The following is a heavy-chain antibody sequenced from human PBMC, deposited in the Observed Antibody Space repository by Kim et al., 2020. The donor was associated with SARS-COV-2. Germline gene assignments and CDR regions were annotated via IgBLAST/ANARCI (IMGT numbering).Heavy chain of an antibody. CDR1: GGSISSSSYY. CDR3: ASRGITLFDY. J-gene: IGHJ4*02. D-gene: IGHD3-10*01. CDR2: IYYSGST. V-gene: IGHV4-39*01. Sequence: SETLSLTCTVSGGSISSSSYYWGWIRQPPGKGLEWIGSIYYSGSTYYNPSLKSRVTISVDTSKNQFSLKLSSVTAADTAVYYCASRGITLFDYWGQGTLVTVSS.